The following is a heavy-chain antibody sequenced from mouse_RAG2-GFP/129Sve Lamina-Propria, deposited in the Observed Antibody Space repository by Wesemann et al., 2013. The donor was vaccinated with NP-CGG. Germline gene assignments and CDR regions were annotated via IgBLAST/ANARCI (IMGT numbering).Heavy chain of an antibody. D-gene: IGHD2-3*01. CDR2: IDPENGDT. CDR3: ARWGLLRPYAMDY. J-gene: IGHJ4*01. V-gene: IGHV14-4*01. Sequence: RESGAELVRPGASVKLSCTASGFNIKDDYMHWVKQRPEQGLEWIGWIDPENGDTEYASKFQGKATITADTSSNTAYLQLSSLTSEDTAIYYCARWGLLRPYAMDYWGQGTSVTVSS. CDR1: GFNIKDDY.